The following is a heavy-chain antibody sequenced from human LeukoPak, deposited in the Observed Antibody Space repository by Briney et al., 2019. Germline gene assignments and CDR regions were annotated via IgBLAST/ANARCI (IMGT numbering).Heavy chain of an antibody. CDR3: ARGVGVPSSGGTFDY. D-gene: IGHD2-21*01. CDR1: GGSISSSSYY. J-gene: IGHJ4*02. V-gene: IGHV4-39*07. Sequence: SETLSLTCTVSGGSISSSSYYWGWIRQPPGKGLEWIGSIYYSGSTYYNPSLKSRVTISVDTSKNQFSLKLSSVTAADTAVYYCARGVGVPSSGGTFDYWGQGTLVTVSS. CDR2: IYYSGST.